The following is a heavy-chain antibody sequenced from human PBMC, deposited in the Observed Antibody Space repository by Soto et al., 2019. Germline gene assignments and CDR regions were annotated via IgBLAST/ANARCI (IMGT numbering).Heavy chain of an antibody. D-gene: IGHD6-6*01. Sequence: GESLKISCKGSGYSFTIYWISWVRQMPGKGLEWMGRIDPSDSYTNYSPSFQGHVTISADKSISTAYLQWSSLKASDTAMYYCHTSLSSSQYYYYGMDVWGQGTTVTVSS. CDR3: HTSLSSSQYYYYGMDV. V-gene: IGHV5-10-1*01. CDR1: GYSFTIYW. CDR2: IDPSDSYT. J-gene: IGHJ6*02.